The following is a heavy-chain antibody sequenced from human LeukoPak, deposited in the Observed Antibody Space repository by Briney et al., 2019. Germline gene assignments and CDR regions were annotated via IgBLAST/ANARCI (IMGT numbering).Heavy chain of an antibody. CDR3: ARGYGVRGVIITPGY. J-gene: IGHJ4*02. Sequence: GGSLRLSCAASGFTFSSYGMHWVRQAPGKGLEWVAVIWYDGSNKYYADSVKGRFTISRDNSKITLYLQMNSLRAEDTAVYYCARGYGVRGVIITPGYWGQGTLVTVSS. CDR1: GFTFSSYG. V-gene: IGHV3-33*01. D-gene: IGHD3-10*01. CDR2: IWYDGSNK.